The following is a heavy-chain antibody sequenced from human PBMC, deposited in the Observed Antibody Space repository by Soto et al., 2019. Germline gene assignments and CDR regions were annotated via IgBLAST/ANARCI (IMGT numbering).Heavy chain of an antibody. Sequence: QVQLVQSGAEVKKPGSSVKVSCKASGGTFSSYTISWVRQAPGQGLEWMGRIIPILGIANYAQKFQGRVKITADKSXXTXYXXLSSLRSEDTAVYYCARGQSDYYDSSGYYSGWFDPWGQGTLVTVSS. V-gene: IGHV1-69*02. CDR1: GGTFSSYT. D-gene: IGHD3-22*01. CDR2: IIPILGIA. CDR3: ARGQSDYYDSSGYYSGWFDP. J-gene: IGHJ5*02.